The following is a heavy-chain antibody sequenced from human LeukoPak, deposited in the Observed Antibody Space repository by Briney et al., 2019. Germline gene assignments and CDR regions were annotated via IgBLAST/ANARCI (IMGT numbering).Heavy chain of an antibody. Sequence: GGSLRLSCAASGFTFSSYEMNWVRQAPGKGLEWVSYISSSGSTIYYADSVKGRSTISRDNAKNSLYLQMTSLRAEDTAVYYCARAPRGWIAVPDYWGQGTLVTVSS. CDR3: ARAPRGWIAVPDY. J-gene: IGHJ4*02. CDR1: GFTFSSYE. D-gene: IGHD3-10*01. V-gene: IGHV3-48*03. CDR2: ISSSGSTI.